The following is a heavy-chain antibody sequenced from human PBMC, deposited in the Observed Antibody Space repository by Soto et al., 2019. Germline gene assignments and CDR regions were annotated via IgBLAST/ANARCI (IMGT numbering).Heavy chain of an antibody. CDR1: GFTFSSYA. CDR2: ISGSGGST. Sequence: GGSLRLSCAASGFTFSSYAMSWVRQAPGKGLEWVSAISGSGGSTYYADSVKGRFTISRDNSKNTLYLQMNSLRAEDTAVYYCAKDLEVYGSGSYFFGWFDPWGQGTLVTVSS. D-gene: IGHD3-10*01. CDR3: AKDLEVYGSGSYFFGWFDP. J-gene: IGHJ5*02. V-gene: IGHV3-23*01.